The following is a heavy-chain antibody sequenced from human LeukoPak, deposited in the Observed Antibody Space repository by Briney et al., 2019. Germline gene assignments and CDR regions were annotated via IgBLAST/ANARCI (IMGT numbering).Heavy chain of an antibody. J-gene: IGHJ4*02. CDR2: INPNSGGT. D-gene: IGHD3-22*01. CDR1: GYTFTNYY. V-gene: IGHV1-2*02. Sequence: ASVKVSCKASGYTFTNYYMHWVRQAPGQGLEWMGWINPNSGGTNYAQKFQGRVTMTRDTSISTAYMELSRLRSDDTAVYYCARDNGNDSSGYYYGSFFYWGQGTLVTVSS. CDR3: ARDNGNDSSGYYYGSFFY.